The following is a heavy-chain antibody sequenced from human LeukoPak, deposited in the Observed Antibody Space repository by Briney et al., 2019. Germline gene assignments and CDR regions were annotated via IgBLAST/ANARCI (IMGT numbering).Heavy chain of an antibody. V-gene: IGHV3-74*01. D-gene: IGHD1/OR15-1a*01. CDR1: GFTFSSYW. Sequence: PGGSLRLSCAASGFTFSSYWMHWVRQAPGKGLVWVSRINRDGSSTTYADSVKGRVTISRDNTKNTVYLQMSSLRAEDTAVYYCARGRLWNIDYWGQGTLVTVSS. CDR2: INRDGSST. CDR3: ARGRLWNIDY. J-gene: IGHJ4*02.